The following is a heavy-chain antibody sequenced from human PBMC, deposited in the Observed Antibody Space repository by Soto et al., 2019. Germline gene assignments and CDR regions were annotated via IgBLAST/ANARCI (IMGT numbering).Heavy chain of an antibody. V-gene: IGHV3-23*01. D-gene: IGHD6-13*01. Sequence: EVQLLESGGDLVHPGGSLRLSCAASGFTFSSYAMSWVRQAPGKGLEWASAISGSGGSTYYADSVKGRFTISRDNSKNTLYLQMNSLSAEDTAVYYCAKDPVAAAGTIWADYWGQGTLVTVSS. CDR3: AKDPVAAAGTIWADY. CDR2: ISGSGGST. CDR1: GFTFSSYA. J-gene: IGHJ4*02.